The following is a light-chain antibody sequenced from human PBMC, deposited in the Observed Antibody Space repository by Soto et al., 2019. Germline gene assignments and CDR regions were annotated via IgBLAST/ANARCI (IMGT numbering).Light chain of an antibody. CDR3: QQYGSPR. J-gene: IGKJ4*01. CDR1: QSVSSSY. CDR2: GAS. Sequence: IVLTQSPGTLALSPGERATLSCRASQSVSSSYLAWYQQKPGQAPRLLIYGASSRATGIPDRFSGSGSGTDFTLTISRLEPEDFAVYYCQQYGSPRFGGGTKVDIK. V-gene: IGKV3-20*01.